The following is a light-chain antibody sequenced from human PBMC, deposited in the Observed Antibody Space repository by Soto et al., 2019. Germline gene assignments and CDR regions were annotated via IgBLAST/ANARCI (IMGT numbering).Light chain of an antibody. CDR3: SAYTSSGAIGV. Sequence: QSALTQPASVSGSPGQSITISCTGTSSDVGDYNYVSWYQQHPGKDPKLMIYDVTYRPSGVSNSFSGSKSGNTASLTISGLQAEDEADYYCSAYTSSGAIGVVGGGTKLTVL. V-gene: IGLV2-14*01. J-gene: IGLJ2*01. CDR1: SSDVGDYNY. CDR2: DVT.